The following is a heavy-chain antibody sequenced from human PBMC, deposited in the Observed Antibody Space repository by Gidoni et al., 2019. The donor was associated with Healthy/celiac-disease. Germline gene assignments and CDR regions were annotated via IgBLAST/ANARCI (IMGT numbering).Heavy chain of an antibody. CDR2: IRAYNGNQ. CDR3: ARDPRRDIVATIGRGRGAFDI. CDR1: GYTFTSYG. V-gene: IGHV1-18*01. D-gene: IGHD5-12*01. Sequence: QVQLVQSGAEVKKPGASVKVSCKASGYTFTSYGISWGRQAPGQGFECLGWIRAYNGNQNYEQKLQGRFTMTTDTSTSTAYMELRSLRSDDTAVYYCARDPRRDIVATIGRGRGAFDIWGQGTMVTVSS. J-gene: IGHJ3*02.